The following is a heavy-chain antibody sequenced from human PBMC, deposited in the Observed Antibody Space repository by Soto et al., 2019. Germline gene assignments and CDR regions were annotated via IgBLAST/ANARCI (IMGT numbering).Heavy chain of an antibody. CDR1: GYTFTSYY. J-gene: IGHJ6*02. CDR3: ARDTSGEGYYYYGMVV. V-gene: IGHV1-46*03. D-gene: IGHD3-10*01. CDR2: INPSGGST. Sequence: ASVKVSCKASGYTFTSYYMHWVRQAPGQGLEWMGIINPSGGSTSYAQKFQGRVTMTRDTSTSTVYMELSSLRSEDTAVYYCARDTSGEGYYYYGMVVWGQGTTVTVSS.